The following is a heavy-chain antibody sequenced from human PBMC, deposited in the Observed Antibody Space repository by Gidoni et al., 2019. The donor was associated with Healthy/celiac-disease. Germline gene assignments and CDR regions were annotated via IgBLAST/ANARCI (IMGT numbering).Heavy chain of an antibody. CDR3: ARLEHLYYYYMDV. D-gene: IGHD1-1*01. J-gene: IGHJ6*03. V-gene: IGHV5-10-1*03. CDR2: IDPSDSYT. CDR1: GYSFTSYW. Sequence: VQLVQYGAAVKKPGESLRIHCKGSGYSFTSYWISGVRQMPGKGLEWMGRIDPSDSYTNYSPSFQGHVTISADKSISTAYLQWSSLKASDTAMYYCARLEHLYYYYMDVWGKGTTVTVSS.